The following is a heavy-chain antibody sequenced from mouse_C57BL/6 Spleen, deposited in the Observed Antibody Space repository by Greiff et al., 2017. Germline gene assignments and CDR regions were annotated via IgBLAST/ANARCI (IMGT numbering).Heavy chain of an antibody. CDR1: GYTFTSYW. Sequence: VQLQQPGAELVKPGASVKLSCKASGYTFTSYWMQWVKQRPGQGLEWIGEIDPSDSYTNYNQKFKGKATLTVDTSSSTAYMQLSSLTSEDSAVYYCASWGKNPGGQGTSVTVSS. D-gene: IGHD4-1*01. J-gene: IGHJ4*01. CDR3: ASWGKNP. CDR2: IDPSDSYT. V-gene: IGHV1-50*01.